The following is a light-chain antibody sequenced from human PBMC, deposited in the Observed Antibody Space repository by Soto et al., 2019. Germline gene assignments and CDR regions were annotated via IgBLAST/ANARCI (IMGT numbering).Light chain of an antibody. CDR2: AAS. V-gene: IGKV1-39*01. Sequence: DIQMPQSPSSLSSSVGDRVTITCRASQSMSRYLNLYQQTPGKAPKLLIYAASTLKTGVPSSFSGSGSVTDFTLNISGLQPEDFATYYCQQSSSFPCTVGQGTKVYMK. CDR3: QQSSSFPCT. CDR1: QSMSRY. J-gene: IGKJ1*01.